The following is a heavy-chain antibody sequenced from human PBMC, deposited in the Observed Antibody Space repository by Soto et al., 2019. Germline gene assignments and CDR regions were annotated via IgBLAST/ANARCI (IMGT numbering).Heavy chain of an antibody. CDR3: ARKDKSGDFNWFDP. CDR2: IFPSDSAT. D-gene: IGHD2-21*02. J-gene: IGHJ5*02. V-gene: IGHV5-51*01. Sequence: GETLKISCRTSGYRFASYWIAWVRQMPGKGLEWMGIIFPSDSATRYSPSFQGQVTISADRSTSTVFLQWASLKASDTAVYFCARKDKSGDFNWFDPWRQGTLVTSPQ. CDR1: GYRFASYW.